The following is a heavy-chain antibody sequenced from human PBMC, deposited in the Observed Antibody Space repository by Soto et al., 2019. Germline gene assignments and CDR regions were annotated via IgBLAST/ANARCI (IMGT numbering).Heavy chain of an antibody. Sequence: EVQLLESGGGVVQPGGSLRLSCAASGFTFSSYAMSWVRQAPGKGLEWVAALTVGGVRTYYADSVKGRFTISRDNSKNTMYLHMNSMGAEDTTVYYCAKDSLKCRLRLCYYFDYWGQGTLVTVSS. CDR1: GFTFSSYA. D-gene: IGHD2-2*01. J-gene: IGHJ4*02. V-gene: IGHV3-23*01. CDR2: LTVGGVRT. CDR3: AKDSLKCRLRLCYYFDY.